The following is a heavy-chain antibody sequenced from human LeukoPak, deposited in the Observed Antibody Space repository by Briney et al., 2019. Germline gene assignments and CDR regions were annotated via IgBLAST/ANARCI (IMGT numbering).Heavy chain of an antibody. CDR2: IYPGDSET. CDR1: GYSFTTYW. CDR3: ARPTSDRQLGDY. V-gene: IGHV5-51*01. J-gene: IGHJ4*02. D-gene: IGHD6-6*01. Sequence: GESLKISCKASGYSFTTYWIGWVRQMPGKGLGWMGIIYPGDSETRYSPSLQGQVTISVDKSISTAYLQWSSLKASDTAMYFCARPTSDRQLGDYWGQGTLVTVSS.